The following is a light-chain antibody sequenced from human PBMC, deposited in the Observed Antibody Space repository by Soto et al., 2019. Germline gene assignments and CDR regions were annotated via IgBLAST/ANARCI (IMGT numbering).Light chain of an antibody. CDR3: MQGLQTPR. V-gene: IGKV2-28*01. CDR2: LGS. J-gene: IGKJ1*01. CDR1: QSLLHINGYNY. Sequence: DIVMTQSPLSLPVTPGEPASISCRSSQSLLHINGYNYLDWYLQKPGQSPQLLIYLGSNRASGVPDRFSGSGSGTEFTLKISRVEAEXXXVXXXMQGLQTPRFGQGTKVEIK.